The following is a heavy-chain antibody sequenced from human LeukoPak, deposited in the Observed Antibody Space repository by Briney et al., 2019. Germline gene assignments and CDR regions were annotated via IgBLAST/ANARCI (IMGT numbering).Heavy chain of an antibody. Sequence: ETLSLTCAVYGGSFSGYYWSWVRQAPGKGLEWVSVIYSGGSTYYADSVKGRFTISRDNSKNTLYLQMNSLRAEDTAVYYCARFVNYYDSSGYSDYWGQGTLVTVSS. V-gene: IGHV3-66*01. CDR3: ARFVNYYDSSGYSDY. D-gene: IGHD3-22*01. J-gene: IGHJ4*02. CDR2: IYSGGST. CDR1: GGSFSGYY.